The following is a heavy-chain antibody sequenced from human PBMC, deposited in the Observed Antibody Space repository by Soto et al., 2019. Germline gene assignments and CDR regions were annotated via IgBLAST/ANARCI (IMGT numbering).Heavy chain of an antibody. CDR2: LYYSGNT. CDR3: ARLKGSGYYY. J-gene: IGHJ4*02. Sequence: PSETLSLTCTVSGGSISSGGYSWSWIHPHTGKGLEWFGYLYYSGNTYYNPSLKSRVTISVYKSKNQFSLQLSSVTAEDTAVYSCARLKGSGYYYFGQRTLIISSS. CDR1: GGSISSGGYS. V-gene: IGHV4-31*03. D-gene: IGHD3-22*01.